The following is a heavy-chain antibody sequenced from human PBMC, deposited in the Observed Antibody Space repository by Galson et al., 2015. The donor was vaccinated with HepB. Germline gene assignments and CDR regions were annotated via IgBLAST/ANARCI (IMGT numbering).Heavy chain of an antibody. CDR1: GDSVSSHSAA. CDR2: TYYRSKWYN. D-gene: IGHD3-10*01. CDR3: ARARGGYYGSGYYFDC. J-gene: IGHJ4*02. V-gene: IGHV6-1*01. Sequence: CAISGDSVSSHSAAWNWIRQSPSRGLEWLGRTYYRSKWYNDYAVSVKSRITINPDTSKNQFSLQLNSVTPEDTAVYYCARARGGYYGSGYYFDCWGQGTLVTVSS.